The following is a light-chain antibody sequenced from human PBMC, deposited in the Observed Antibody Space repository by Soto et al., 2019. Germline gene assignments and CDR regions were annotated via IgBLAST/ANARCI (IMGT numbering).Light chain of an antibody. V-gene: IGKV1-5*01. CDR3: QQYSDYPLFA. CDR1: QSINNW. CDR2: DAS. Sequence: DIQMTQSPSTLSASVGDRVTITCRASQSINNWLAWYQQKPGKVPKLLIYDASGLESGVPSRFSGSGSGTDFTLTISSLQPDDFATYYCQQYSDYPLFAFGPGTRVDIK. J-gene: IGKJ3*01.